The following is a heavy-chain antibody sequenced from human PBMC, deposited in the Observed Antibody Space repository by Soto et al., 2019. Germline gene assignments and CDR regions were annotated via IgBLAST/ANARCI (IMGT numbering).Heavy chain of an antibody. CDR3: AIYYYGSGSYFPPIGYYGMDV. D-gene: IGHD3-10*01. V-gene: IGHV1-2*04. J-gene: IGHJ6*02. Sequence: GASVKVSCKASGYTFTGYYMHWVRQAPGQGLEWMGWINPNSGGTNYAQKFQGWVTMTRDTSISTAYMELSRLRSDDTAVYYCAIYYYGSGSYFPPIGYYGMDVWGQGTTVTVSS. CDR2: INPNSGGT. CDR1: GYTFTGYY.